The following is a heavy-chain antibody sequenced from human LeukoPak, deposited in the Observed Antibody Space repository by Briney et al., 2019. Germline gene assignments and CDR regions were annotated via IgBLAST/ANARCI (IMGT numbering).Heavy chain of an antibody. CDR1: GFTFSDDG. CDR3: ARDPYGSGDGYFDY. CDR2: IWYNGSKK. D-gene: IGHD3-10*01. Sequence: GRSLRLSCAASGFTFSDDGMHWVRQAPGKGLEWVAIIWYNGSKKYYAESVKGRFTISRDNSKNTLYLQMSSLRAEDTAVYYCARDPYGSGDGYFDYWGQGTLVTVSS. V-gene: IGHV3-33*01. J-gene: IGHJ4*02.